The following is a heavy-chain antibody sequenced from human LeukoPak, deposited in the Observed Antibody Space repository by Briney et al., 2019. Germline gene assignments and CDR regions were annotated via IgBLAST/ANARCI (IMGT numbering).Heavy chain of an antibody. CDR2: INHSGST. Sequence: PSETLSLTCAVYGGSFSGYYWSWIRQPPGKGLEWIGEINHSGSTNYNPSLKSRVTISVDTPKNQFSLKLSSVTAADTAVYYCARGGDSSGWYHWGQGTLVTVSS. CDR3: ARGGDSSGWYH. V-gene: IGHV4-34*01. J-gene: IGHJ5*02. CDR1: GGSFSGYY. D-gene: IGHD6-19*01.